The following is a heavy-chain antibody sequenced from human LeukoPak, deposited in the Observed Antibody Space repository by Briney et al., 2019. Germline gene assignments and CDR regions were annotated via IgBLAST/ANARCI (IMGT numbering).Heavy chain of an antibody. CDR3: ARSSDNSGYTQVFDY. CDR2: IYYSGST. CDR1: GGSISSYY. D-gene: IGHD3-22*01. V-gene: IGHV4-59*08. J-gene: IGHJ4*02. Sequence: PSETLSLTCTVSGGSISSYYWSWIRQPPGKGLEWIGYIYYSGSTNYNPSLKSRVTISVDTSKNQFSLKLSSATAADTAVYYCARSSDNSGYTQVFDYWGQGTLVTVSS.